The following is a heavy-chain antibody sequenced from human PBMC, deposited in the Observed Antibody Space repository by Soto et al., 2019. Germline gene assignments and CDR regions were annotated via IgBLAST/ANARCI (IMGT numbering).Heavy chain of an antibody. CDR2: FDPEDGET. CDR1: GYTLTELS. Sequence: GASVKVSCKVSGYTLTELSMHWLRQAPGKGLEWMGGFDPEDGETIYAQKFQGRVTMTEDTSTDTAYMELSSLRSEDTAVYYCATDRVVRGAGTANWYFDLWGRGTLVTVSS. J-gene: IGHJ2*01. D-gene: IGHD3-10*01. CDR3: ATDRVVRGAGTANWYFDL. V-gene: IGHV1-24*01.